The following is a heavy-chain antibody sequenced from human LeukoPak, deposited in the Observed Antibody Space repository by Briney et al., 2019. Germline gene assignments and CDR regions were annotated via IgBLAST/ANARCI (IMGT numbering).Heavy chain of an antibody. Sequence: SETLSLTCTVSGGSISSSSYYWGWIRQPPGKGLEWIGSIYYSGSTYYNPSLKSRVTISVDTSKNQFSLKLSAVTAADTAVFFCASVRRGFGESSKYYSYYYMDVWGNGTTVTISS. CDR1: GGSISSSSYY. CDR3: ASVRRGFGESSKYYSYYYMDV. J-gene: IGHJ6*03. D-gene: IGHD3-10*01. CDR2: IYYSGST. V-gene: IGHV4-39*01.